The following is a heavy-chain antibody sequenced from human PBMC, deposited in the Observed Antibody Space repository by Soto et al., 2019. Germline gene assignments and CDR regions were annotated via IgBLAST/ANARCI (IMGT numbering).Heavy chain of an antibody. CDR2: IKSKTDGGTT. D-gene: IGHD3-3*01. J-gene: IGHJ6*03. CDR1: GFTFGNAW. V-gene: IGHV3-15*01. CDR3: TTGGSYYDFWSGPNSRDYYYYYMDV. Sequence: PGGSLRLSCAASGFTFGNAWMSWVRQAPGKGLEWVGRIKSKTDGGTTDYAAPVKGRFTISRDDSKNTLYLQMNSLKTEDTAVYYCTTGGSYYDFWSGPNSRDYYYYYMDVWGKGTTVTVSS.